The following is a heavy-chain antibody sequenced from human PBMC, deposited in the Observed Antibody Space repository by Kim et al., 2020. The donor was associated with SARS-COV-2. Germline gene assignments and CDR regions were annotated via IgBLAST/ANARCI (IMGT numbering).Heavy chain of an antibody. CDR3: ARLAKSAERYFDL. J-gene: IGHJ2*01. CDR1: GGFVSTSGYF. V-gene: IGHV4-39*02. CDR2: IYYSGST. Sequence: SETLSLTCSVSGGFVSTSGYFWAWIRQPPGSGLEWIGMIYYSGSTFYSPSLKGRVTISVDLSWNHFSLTLRSATAADMGVYYCARLAKSAERYFDLWGRGTLVTVSS.